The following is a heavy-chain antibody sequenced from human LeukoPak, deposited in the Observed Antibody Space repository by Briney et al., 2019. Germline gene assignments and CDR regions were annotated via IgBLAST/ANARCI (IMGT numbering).Heavy chain of an antibody. V-gene: IGHV4-59*08. D-gene: IGHD6-19*01. J-gene: IGHJ4*02. Sequence: PSETLSLTCTVSGGSISSYYWSWIRQPPGKGLEWIGYIYYSGSTNYNPSLKSRVTISVDTSKNQFSLKLSSVTAADTAMYYCARTLGWSFDYWGQGTLVTVSS. CDR3: ARTLGWSFDY. CDR1: GGSISSYY. CDR2: IYYSGST.